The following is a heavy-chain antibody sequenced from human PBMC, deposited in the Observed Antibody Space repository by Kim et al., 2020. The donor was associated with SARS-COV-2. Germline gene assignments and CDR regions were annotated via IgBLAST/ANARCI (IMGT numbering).Heavy chain of an antibody. CDR3: ARSSMDI. Sequence: DGTEKYNVESVKGRFTISRENAKSSLYLQRNSLRAEDTAVYYCARSSMDIWGQGTTVTVSS. CDR2: DGTEK. V-gene: IGHV3-7*01. J-gene: IGHJ6*02.